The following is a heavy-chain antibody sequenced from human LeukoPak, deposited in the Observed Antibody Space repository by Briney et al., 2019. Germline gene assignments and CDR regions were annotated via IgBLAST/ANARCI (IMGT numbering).Heavy chain of an antibody. J-gene: IGHJ4*02. CDR3: AKDLGVRYFDWLIPGSDY. CDR1: GFTFSGYG. CDR2: ISYDGSNK. D-gene: IGHD3-9*01. Sequence: GGSLRLSCAASGFTFSGYGMHWVRQAPGKGLEWVAVISYDGSNKYYADSVKGRFTISRDNSKNTLYLQMNSLRAEDTAVYYCAKDLGVRYFDWLIPGSDYWGQGTLITVSS. V-gene: IGHV3-30*18.